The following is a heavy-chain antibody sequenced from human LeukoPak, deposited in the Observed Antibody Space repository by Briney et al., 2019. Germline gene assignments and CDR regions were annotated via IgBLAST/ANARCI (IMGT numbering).Heavy chain of an antibody. CDR2: LSFSGLTT. CDR3: ARASSKQLAGYLPDGFDI. D-gene: IGHD3-9*01. J-gene: IGHJ3*02. CDR1: GFTFINYA. V-gene: IGHV3-23*01. Sequence: GGSLRLSCAASGFTFINYAMNWVRQAPGKGLEWVSALSFSGLTTYYADSVRGRFTISRDNSKSTLYLQMNSLRADDAAVYYCARASSKQLAGYLPDGFDIWGQGTMVTVSS.